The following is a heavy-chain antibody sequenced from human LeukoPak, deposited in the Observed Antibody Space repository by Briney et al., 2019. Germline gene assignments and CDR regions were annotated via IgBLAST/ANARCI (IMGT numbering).Heavy chain of an antibody. CDR2: ISSSSSYI. V-gene: IGHV3-21*01. Sequence: GGSLRLSCAASGFTFSSYSMNWVRQAPGKGLEWVSSISSSSSYIYYADSVKGRFTISRDNAKNSLYLQMNSLRAEDTAVYYCARGKVRGVISFDYWGQGTLVTVSS. D-gene: IGHD3-10*01. CDR1: GFTFSSYS. J-gene: IGHJ4*02. CDR3: ARGKVRGVISFDY.